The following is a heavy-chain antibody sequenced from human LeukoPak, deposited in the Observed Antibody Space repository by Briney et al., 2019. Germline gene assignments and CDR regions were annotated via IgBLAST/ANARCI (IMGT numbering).Heavy chain of an antibody. Sequence: GGSLRLSCAVSGFTFDDYAMHWVRQVPGKGLEWVSGISWSSGSIGYADSVKGRFTISRDNAKNSLYLRMHSLRAEDTALYYCAKGSGVRGVIIPYYFDYWGQGILVTVSS. CDR2: ISWSSGSI. D-gene: IGHD3-10*01. CDR1: GFTFDDYA. V-gene: IGHV3-9*01. J-gene: IGHJ4*02. CDR3: AKGSGVRGVIIPYYFDY.